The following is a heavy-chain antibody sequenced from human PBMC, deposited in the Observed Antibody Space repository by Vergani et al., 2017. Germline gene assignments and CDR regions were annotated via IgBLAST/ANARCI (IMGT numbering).Heavy chain of an antibody. CDR1: GFTFSRYW. J-gene: IGHJ3*02. CDR3: ARGNPYAFDI. CDR2: ISSDGSST. Sequence: EVQLVESGGGLVQPGGSLRLSCAASGFTFSRYWMHWVRQAPGKGLVWVSRISSDGSSTSCADSVKGRFTISRDNSKNTLYLQMNSLRAEDTAVYYCARGNPYAFDIWGQGTMVTVSS. V-gene: IGHV3-74*01.